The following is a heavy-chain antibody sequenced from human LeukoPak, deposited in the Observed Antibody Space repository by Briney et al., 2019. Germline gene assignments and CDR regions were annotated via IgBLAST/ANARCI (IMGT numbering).Heavy chain of an antibody. J-gene: IGHJ3*02. V-gene: IGHV5-51*01. CDR3: ATEGPYYDSSGYYSDAFDI. CDR2: IYPGDSDT. D-gene: IGHD3-22*01. CDR1: GYSFTSYW. Sequence: GESLKISCKGSGYSFTSYWIGWVRQLPGKGLEWMGIIYPGDSDTRYSPSFQGQVTISADKSISTAYLQWSSLKASDTAMYYCATEGPYYDSSGYYSDAFDIWGQGTMVTVSS.